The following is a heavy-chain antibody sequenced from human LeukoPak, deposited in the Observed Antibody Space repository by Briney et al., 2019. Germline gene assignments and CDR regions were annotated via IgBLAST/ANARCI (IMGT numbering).Heavy chain of an antibody. CDR2: ISYDGSNK. Sequence: GRPLRLSCAASGFTFSSYGMHWVRQAPGKGLEWVAVISYDGSNKYYADSVKGRFTISRDNSKNTLYLQMNSLRAEDTAVYYCAKEDYDSSGYGVYYFDYWGQGTLVTVSS. CDR1: GFTFSSYG. D-gene: IGHD3-22*01. V-gene: IGHV3-30*18. CDR3: AKEDYDSSGYGVYYFDY. J-gene: IGHJ4*02.